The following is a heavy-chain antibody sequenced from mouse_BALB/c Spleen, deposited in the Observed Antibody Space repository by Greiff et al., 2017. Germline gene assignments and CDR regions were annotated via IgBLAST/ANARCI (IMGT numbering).Heavy chain of an antibody. V-gene: IGHV2-6-7*01. CDR2: IWGDGST. D-gene: IGHD2-10*01. Sequence: VQRVESGPGLVAPSQSLSITCTVSGFSLTGYGVNWVRQPPGKGLEWLGMIWGDGSTDYNSALKSRLSISKDNSKSQVFLKMNSLQTDDTARYYCAREAYYGNSWFADWGQGTLVTVSA. CDR1: GFSLTGYG. J-gene: IGHJ3*01. CDR3: AREAYYGNSWFAD.